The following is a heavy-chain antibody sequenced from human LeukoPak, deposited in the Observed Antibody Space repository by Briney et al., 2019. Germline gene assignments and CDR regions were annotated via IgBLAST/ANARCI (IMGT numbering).Heavy chain of an antibody. CDR2: IYPGDSDT. J-gene: IGHJ4*02. CDR3: ARPFYSSGSYYFDY. Sequence: GESLKISCKGSGYSFTSYWIGWVRQMPGKGLEWMGVIYPGDSDTKYSPSFQGQVTISADKSISTAYLQWSSLKASDTAMYYRARPFYSSGSYYFDYWGQGTLVTVSS. CDR1: GYSFTSYW. V-gene: IGHV5-51*01. D-gene: IGHD3-10*01.